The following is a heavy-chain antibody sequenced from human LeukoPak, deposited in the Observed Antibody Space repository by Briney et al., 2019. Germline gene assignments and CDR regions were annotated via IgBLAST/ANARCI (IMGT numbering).Heavy chain of an antibody. J-gene: IGHJ4*02. CDR2: LYSGGFA. V-gene: IGHV3-66*01. CDR1: GFTVNTNY. Sequence: PGGSLRLSCAASGFTVNTNYMNWVRQAPGKGLEWVSTLYSGGFAYYADSAKGRFTISRDNSKNILYLQMNSLTVEDTAIYYCVRSLGSPLDSWGQGTLVTVPS. CDR3: VRSLGSPLDS.